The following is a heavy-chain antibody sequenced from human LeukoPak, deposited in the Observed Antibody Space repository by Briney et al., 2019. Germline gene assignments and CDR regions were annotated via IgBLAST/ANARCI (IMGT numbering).Heavy chain of an antibody. CDR3: ARLKMVRGVIEYYYYYMDV. Sequence: SSETLSLTCTGSGGSISSYYWSWIRQPPGKGLEWIGYIYYSGSTNYKPSLKGRVTISVDTSKNQFSLKLSSVTAADTAVYYCARLKMVRGVIEYYYYYMDVWGKGTTVTISS. CDR1: GGSISSYY. D-gene: IGHD3-10*01. J-gene: IGHJ6*03. CDR2: IYYSGST. V-gene: IGHV4-59*08.